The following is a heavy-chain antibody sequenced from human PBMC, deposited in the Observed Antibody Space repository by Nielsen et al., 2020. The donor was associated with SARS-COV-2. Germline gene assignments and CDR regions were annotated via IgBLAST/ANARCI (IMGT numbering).Heavy chain of an antibody. CDR1: GFTFSSYA. D-gene: IGHD3-9*01. CDR2: ISYDGSNK. J-gene: IGHJ6*02. CDR3: ARGGSYFDWLLYQNLYYYGTDV. Sequence: GGSLRLSCAASGFTFSSYAMHWVRQAPGKGLEWVAVISYDGSNKYYADSVKGRFTISRDNSKNTLYLQMNSLRAEDTAVYYCARGGSYFDWLLYQNLYYYGTDVWGQGTTVTVSS. V-gene: IGHV3-30-3*01.